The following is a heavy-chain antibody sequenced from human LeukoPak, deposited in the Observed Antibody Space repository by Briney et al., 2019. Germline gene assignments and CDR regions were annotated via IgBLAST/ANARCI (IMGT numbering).Heavy chain of an antibody. CDR2: INHSGST. CDR3: ARDYNWNYRVWFDP. Sequence: SETLSLTCAVYGGSFSGYYWSWIRQPPGKGLEWIGEINHSGSTNYNPSLKSRVTISVDTSKNQFSLKLSSVTAADTAVYYCARDYNWNYRVWFDPWGQGTLVTVSS. D-gene: IGHD1-7*01. V-gene: IGHV4-34*01. CDR1: GGSFSGYY. J-gene: IGHJ5*02.